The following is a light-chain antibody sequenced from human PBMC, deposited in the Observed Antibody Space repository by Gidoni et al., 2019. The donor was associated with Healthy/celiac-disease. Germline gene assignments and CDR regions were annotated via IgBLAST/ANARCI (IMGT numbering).Light chain of an antibody. CDR2: AAS. Sequence: IQMPQSPSSLSASVGDRVTITCRASPSSSSYLYCYQQKPGKAPKRLIYAASRSQSAVPSRFSGSGAWTAFTTIISSLQPDDFATYYCQQSYSTPGTFGQGTKVEIK. CDR3: QQSYSTPGT. CDR1: PSSSSY. V-gene: IGKV1-39*01. J-gene: IGKJ1*01.